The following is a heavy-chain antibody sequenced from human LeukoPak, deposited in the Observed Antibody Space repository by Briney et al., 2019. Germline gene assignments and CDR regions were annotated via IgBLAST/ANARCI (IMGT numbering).Heavy chain of an antibody. V-gene: IGHV3-23*01. J-gene: IGHJ4*02. CDR3: AKDQGPLAGTAGIDY. D-gene: IGHD6-19*01. Sequence: GGSPRLSCAASGFTFSSYAMSWVRQAPGKGLEWVSAISGSGGSTYYADSVKGRFTTSRDNSKNTLYLQMNSLRAEDTAVYYCAKDQGPLAGTAGIDYWGQGTLVTVSS. CDR2: ISGSGGST. CDR1: GFTFSSYA.